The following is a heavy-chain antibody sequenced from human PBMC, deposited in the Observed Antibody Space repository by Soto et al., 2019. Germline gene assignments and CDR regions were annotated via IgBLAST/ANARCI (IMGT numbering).Heavy chain of an antibody. V-gene: IGHV4-30-4*01. CDR1: GGSISSGDYY. Sequence: SETLSLTCTVSGGSISSGDYYWSWIRQPPGKGLEWIGYIYYSGSTYYNPSLKSRVTISVDTSKNQFSLKLSSVTAAGTAVYYCARETYYYDSSGYSNWFDPGGQGTLVTVSS. CDR3: ARETYYYDSSGYSNWFDP. D-gene: IGHD3-22*01. CDR2: IYYSGST. J-gene: IGHJ5*02.